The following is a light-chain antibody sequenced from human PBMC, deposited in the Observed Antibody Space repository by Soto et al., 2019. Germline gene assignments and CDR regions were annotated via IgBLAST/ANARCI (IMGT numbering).Light chain of an antibody. V-gene: IGKV1-5*03. CDR1: QSISSW. Sequence: DIPMTQSPSTLSASVGDRVTITCRASQSISSWLAWFQQKPGKAPKLLIYKASSLKSGVPSRFSGSGSGTEFTLTIRSLQPDDFATYYCQQYNTYWTFGQGTKVEIK. CDR2: KAS. CDR3: QQYNTYWT. J-gene: IGKJ1*01.